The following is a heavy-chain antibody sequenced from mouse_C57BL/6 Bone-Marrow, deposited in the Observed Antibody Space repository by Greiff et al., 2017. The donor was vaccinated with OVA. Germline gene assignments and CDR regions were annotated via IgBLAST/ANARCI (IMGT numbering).Heavy chain of an antibody. J-gene: IGHJ2*01. V-gene: IGHV1-55*01. D-gene: IGHD1-1*01. CDR1: GYTFTSYW. CDR3: ARAGGYYGKEDFDY. Sequence: VQLQQPGAELVKPGASVKMSCKASGYTFTSYWITWVKQRPGQGLEWIGDIYPGSGSTNYNEKFKSKATLTVDTSSSTAYMPLSSLTSEDSAVYYCARAGGYYGKEDFDYWGQGTTLTVSS. CDR2: IYPGSGST.